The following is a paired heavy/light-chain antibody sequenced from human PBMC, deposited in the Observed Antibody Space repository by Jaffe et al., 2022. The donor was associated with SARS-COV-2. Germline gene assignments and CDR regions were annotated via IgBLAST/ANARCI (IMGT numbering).Heavy chain of an antibody. D-gene: IGHD2-21*01. J-gene: IGHJ4*02. CDR3: ARDDGGAPNIIDC. Sequence: QVQLVQSGAEVKKPGASVKVSCKASGYTFTNYYIHWVRQAPGQGLEWMGIINPGTGSTNYAQKFQGRVTMTRDTSTSTVYMELRSLRSEDTAVYSCARDDGGAPNIIDCWGQGTLVTVSS. CDR2: INPGTGST. V-gene: IGHV1-46*01. CDR1: GYTFTNYY.
Light chain of an antibody. V-gene: IGKV3-15*01. CDR2: DAS. Sequence: EIVMTQSPATLSVSPGERATLSCRASQSVNSKLAWYQQKPGQAPRILIYDASTRVTGIPARFSGSGSGTEFTLTISSLQSEDFAVYYCQQYSNWPLFTFGPGTKVDIK. CDR3: QQYSNWPLFT. J-gene: IGKJ3*01. CDR1: QSVNSK.